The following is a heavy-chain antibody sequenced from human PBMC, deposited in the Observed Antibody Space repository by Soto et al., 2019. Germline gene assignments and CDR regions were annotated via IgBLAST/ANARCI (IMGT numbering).Heavy chain of an antibody. CDR1: GGSVSSQTHF. CDR3: AREDMSGTYYFDS. V-gene: IGHV4-61*01. D-gene: IGHD1-26*01. CDR2: VYYSGLT. Sequence: QVQLQESGPKLVKPSETLSLTCRVSGGSVSSQTHFWSWIRQAPGKGLEWIGYVYYSGLTNSNPSLKSRVSISADTSKNQGFLSLTSVTAADTAVYYCAREDMSGTYYFDSWGQGTLVTVAA. J-gene: IGHJ4*02.